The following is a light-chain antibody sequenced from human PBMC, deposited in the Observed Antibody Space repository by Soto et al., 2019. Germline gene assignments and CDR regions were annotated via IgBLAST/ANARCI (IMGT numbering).Light chain of an antibody. CDR2: GTS. CDR3: QQYGSTPRT. V-gene: IGKV3-20*01. Sequence: EIVLTQSPGTQSLSPGERASLSCRTSQSVSSSNFAWYQQKPGQAPRLLIYGTSTRATGIPDRFSGSGSGTDFTLTISRLEPEDFAVYYCQQYGSTPRTFGQGTELEIK. CDR1: QSVSSSN. J-gene: IGKJ2*01.